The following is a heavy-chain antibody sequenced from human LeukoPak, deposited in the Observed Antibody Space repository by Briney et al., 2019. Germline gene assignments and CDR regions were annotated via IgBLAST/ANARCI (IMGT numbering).Heavy chain of an antibody. D-gene: IGHD6-13*01. Sequence: PGGSLRLSCAASGFTFSSYSMNWVRQAPGKGLEWVSSISSSSSCIYYADSVKGRFTISRDNAKNSLYLQMNSLRAEDTAVYYCASEKKRFRYSSSPYYFDYWGQGTLVTVSS. V-gene: IGHV3-21*01. CDR3: ASEKKRFRYSSSPYYFDY. CDR2: ISSSSSCI. J-gene: IGHJ4*02. CDR1: GFTFSSYS.